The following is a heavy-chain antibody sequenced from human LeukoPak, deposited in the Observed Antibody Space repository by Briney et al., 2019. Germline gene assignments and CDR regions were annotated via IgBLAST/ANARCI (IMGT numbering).Heavy chain of an antibody. J-gene: IGHJ4*02. CDR1: GFTVSSNY. Sequence: GGSLRLPCAASGFTVSSNYMSWVRQAPGKGLEWVSVIYSGGSTYYADSVKGRFTISRDNSKNTLYLQMNSLRAEDTAVYYCARDHIILRGSGSYYIDYWGQGTLVTVSS. V-gene: IGHV3-66*02. CDR2: IYSGGST. D-gene: IGHD3-10*01. CDR3: ARDHIILRGSGSYYIDY.